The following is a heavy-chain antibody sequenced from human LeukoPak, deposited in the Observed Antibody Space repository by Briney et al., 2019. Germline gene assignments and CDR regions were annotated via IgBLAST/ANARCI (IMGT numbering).Heavy chain of an antibody. CDR2: ISYDGSNK. CDR1: GFTFSSYA. Sequence: GGSLRLSCAASGFTFSSYAMSWVRQAPGKGLEWVAVISYDGSNKYYADSVKGRFTISRDNSKNTLYLQMNSLRAEDTAVYYCAGGLYDSSGYRSWGQGTLVTVSS. J-gene: IGHJ4*02. V-gene: IGHV3-30*03. CDR3: AGGLYDSSGYRS. D-gene: IGHD3-22*01.